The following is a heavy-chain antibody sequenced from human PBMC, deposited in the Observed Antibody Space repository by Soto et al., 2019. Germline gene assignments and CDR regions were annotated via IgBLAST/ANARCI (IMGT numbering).Heavy chain of an antibody. CDR3: ARAGGSSWYRGVWFDP. Sequence: GGSLRLSCAASGFTFSDYCMSWIRQAPGKGLEWVSYISSSGSTIYYADSVKGRFTISRDNAKNSLYLQMNSLRAEDTAVYYCARAGGSSWYRGVWFDPWGQGTLVTVSS. J-gene: IGHJ5*02. CDR2: ISSSGSTI. V-gene: IGHV3-11*01. D-gene: IGHD6-13*01. CDR1: GFTFSDYC.